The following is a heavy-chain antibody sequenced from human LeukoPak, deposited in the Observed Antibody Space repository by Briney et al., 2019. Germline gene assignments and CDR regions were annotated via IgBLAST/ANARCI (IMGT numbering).Heavy chain of an antibody. Sequence: PGGSLRLSCAASGFTFSSYAMIWVRQARGKGLECVSAIRGSGGSTYYAHSVKGRFTISRDNSKHALYLQLNSLRAEDTPVYYCAKDLSSGSGWYPYSFDYWGQGPLVRVSS. CDR3: AKDLSSGSGWYPYSFDY. D-gene: IGHD6-19*01. CDR1: GFTFSSYA. V-gene: IGHV3-23*01. CDR2: IRGSGGST. J-gene: IGHJ4*02.